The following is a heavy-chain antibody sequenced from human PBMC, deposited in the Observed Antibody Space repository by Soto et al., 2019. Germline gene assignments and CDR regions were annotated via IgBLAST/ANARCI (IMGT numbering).Heavy chain of an antibody. CDR1: GFTLSYYW. CDR3: ANFYSGSYSTY. D-gene: IGHD1-26*01. V-gene: IGHV3-74*01. Sequence: EVQLVESGGGLVQPGGSLRLSCAASGFTLSYYWMHWVRQAPGKGLVWVSRINSDGSTTNYADSVKGRFTISRDNAKNTLYLEMNSLRVEDTAVYYCANFYSGSYSTYWGHGTLVTVSS. CDR2: INSDGSTT. J-gene: IGHJ4*01.